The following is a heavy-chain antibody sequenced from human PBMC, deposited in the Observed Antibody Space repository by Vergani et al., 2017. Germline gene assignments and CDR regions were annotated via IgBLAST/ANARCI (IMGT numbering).Heavy chain of an antibody. CDR3: AKEGGEYCSGGTCYPEY. CDR2: IRSDESRR. CDR1: GFTFNSYG. Sequence: QVQLVESGGGVVQPGGSLRLSCAASGFTFNSYGMHWVRQAPGKGLEWVASIRSDESRRYYGDSMEGPFTISRVNSKNTLYLQMKSLRPEDTAVYYCAKEGGEYCSGGTCYPEYWGQGTLVIVSS. D-gene: IGHD2-15*01. V-gene: IGHV3-30*02. J-gene: IGHJ4*02.